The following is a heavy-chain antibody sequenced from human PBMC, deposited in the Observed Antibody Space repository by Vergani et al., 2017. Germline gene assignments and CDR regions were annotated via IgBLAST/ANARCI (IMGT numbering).Heavy chain of an antibody. CDR1: GFTFRSYN. CDR2: ISRDSSYI. V-gene: IGHV3-21*04. D-gene: IGHD2-15*01. CDR3: AKDPDSVVVAVYFDY. J-gene: IGHJ4*02. Sequence: EVQLVESGGGLVKPGGSLRLSCAASGFTFRSYNMNWVRQAPGKGLEWVSFISRDSSYIYYADSLRGRFTISRDNSKNTLYLQMNSLRAEDTAVYYCAKDPDSVVVAVYFDYWGQGTLVTVSS.